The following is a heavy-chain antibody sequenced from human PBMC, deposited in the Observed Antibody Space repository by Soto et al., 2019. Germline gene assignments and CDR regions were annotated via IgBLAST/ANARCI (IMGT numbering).Heavy chain of an antibody. CDR3: ARHLGGNHYYYGMDV. CDR2: IIPIFGTA. J-gene: IGHJ6*02. CDR1: GRTFSSYA. V-gene: IGHV1-69*12. D-gene: IGHD3-16*01. Sequence: QVQLVQSGAEVKKPGSSVKVSCKASGRTFSSYAISWVRQAPGQGLEWMGGIIPIFGTADYAQKFQGRVTITADDFTSTAYMELSSLRSEDTAVYYCARHLGGNHYYYGMDVWGQGTTVTVSS.